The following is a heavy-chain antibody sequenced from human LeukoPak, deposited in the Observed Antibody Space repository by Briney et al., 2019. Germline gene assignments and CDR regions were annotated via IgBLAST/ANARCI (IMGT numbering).Heavy chain of an antibody. CDR1: GGSISSYY. CDR2: IYTSGST. CDR3: AREVYDSSAGPFDY. Sequence: PSETLSLTCTVSGGSISSYYWSWIRQPAGKGLEWIGRIYTSGSTNYNPSLKSRVTISVDKFKNQFSLKLSSVTAADTAVYYCAREVYDSSAGPFDYWGQGSLVTVSS. J-gene: IGHJ4*02. V-gene: IGHV4-4*07. D-gene: IGHD3-22*01.